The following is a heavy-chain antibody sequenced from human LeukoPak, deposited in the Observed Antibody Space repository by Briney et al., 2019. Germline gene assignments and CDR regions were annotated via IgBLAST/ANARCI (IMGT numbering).Heavy chain of an antibody. CDR1: GGTFSYTA. J-gene: IGHJ5*02. D-gene: IGHD3-3*01. CDR2: IIPLFGTT. Sequence: SVKVSCKASGGTFSYTAISWVRQAPGQGLEWMGGIIPLFGTTNYAQKFQGRVTITKNDSTTTAYMELSSLRSDDTAMYYCARAAYNDSWSEYNYFGPWGQGSLVTVSS. CDR3: ARAAYNDSWSEYNYFGP. V-gene: IGHV1-69*05.